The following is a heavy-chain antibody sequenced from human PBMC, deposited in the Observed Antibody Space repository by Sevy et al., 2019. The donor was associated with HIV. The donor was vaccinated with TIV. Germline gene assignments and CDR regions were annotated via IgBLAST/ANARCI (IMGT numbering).Heavy chain of an antibody. CDR1: GFTFSSYW. V-gene: IGHV3-74*01. D-gene: IGHD6-19*01. J-gene: IGHJ3*02. CDR3: AREGGYSSGWYVGAFDI. Sequence: GGSLRLSCAASGFTFSSYWMHWVRQAPGKGLVWVSRINSDGSSTSYAESVKGRFTISRDNAKNTLYLQMNSLRAEGTAVYYWAREGGYSSGWYVGAFDIWGQGTMVTVSS. CDR2: INSDGSST.